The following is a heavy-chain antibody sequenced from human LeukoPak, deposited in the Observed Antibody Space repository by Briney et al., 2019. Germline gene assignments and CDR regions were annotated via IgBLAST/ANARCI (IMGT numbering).Heavy chain of an antibody. CDR2: INPAGNYA. CDR1: GFTFSNYW. J-gene: IGHJ4*02. Sequence: GGSLRLSCAGSGFTFSNYWIHWVRQTPDKGLVWVSRINPAGNYANYADSVKGRFTISRDNAKNSLYLQMNSLRAEDTALYYCAKDSGSGYYDSSGYYYGFDYWGQGTLVTVSS. CDR3: AKDSGSGYYDSSGYYYGFDY. D-gene: IGHD3-22*01. V-gene: IGHV3-74*01.